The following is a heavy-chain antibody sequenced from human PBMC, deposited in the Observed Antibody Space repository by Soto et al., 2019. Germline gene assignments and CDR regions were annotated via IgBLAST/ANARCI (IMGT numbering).Heavy chain of an antibody. V-gene: IGHV3-21*01. J-gene: IGHJ4*02. CDR1: GCTCLRYP. D-gene: IGHD3-22*01. CDR2: ISSSSSYI. Sequence: ASGCTCLRYPMSWVRQAPGKGLEWVSSISSSSSYIYYADSVKDRFTISRDNAKNSLYLQMNSLRAEDTAVYYCARAPYYYDSSGYWAYWGQGT. CDR3: ARAPYYYDSSGYWAY.